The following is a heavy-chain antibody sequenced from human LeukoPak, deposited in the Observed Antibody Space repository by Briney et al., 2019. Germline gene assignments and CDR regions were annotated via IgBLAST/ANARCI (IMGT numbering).Heavy chain of an antibody. V-gene: IGHV3-48*03. CDR3: AREGWNDGSDAFDI. J-gene: IGHJ3*02. CDR1: GFTFSSYE. D-gene: IGHD1-1*01. Sequence: GGSLRLSCAASGFTFSSYEMNWVRQAPGKGLEWVSYISSSGSTIYYADSVKGRFTISRDNAKNSLYLQMNSLRAEDTAVYYCAREGWNDGSDAFDIWGQGTMVTVSS. CDR2: ISSSGSTI.